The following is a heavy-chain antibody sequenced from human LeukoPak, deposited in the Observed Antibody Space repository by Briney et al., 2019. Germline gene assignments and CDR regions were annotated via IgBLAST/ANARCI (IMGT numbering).Heavy chain of an antibody. V-gene: IGHV4-59*02. CDR3: ARDGSNWSNDYYHGVDV. CDR1: GDSVTTYY. CDR2: IYYSGSA. J-gene: IGHJ6*02. Sequence: SETLSLTCTVSGDSVTTYYWSWIRQPPGKGLEWLGYIYYSGSATYNPSLKSRVTISVDTSKNQFSLKLSSVTAADTAVYYCARDGSNWSNDYYHGVDVWGQGTTVTVSS. D-gene: IGHD4-11*01.